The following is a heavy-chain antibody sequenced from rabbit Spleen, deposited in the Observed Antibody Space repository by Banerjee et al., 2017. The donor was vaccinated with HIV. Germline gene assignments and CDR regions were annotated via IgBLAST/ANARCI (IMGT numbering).Heavy chain of an antibody. CDR3: ARNNVGAPGYGHAIAL. Sequence: QEQLVESGGGLVQPEGSLTLTCKASGFDFSSNAMCWVRQAPGKGLEWIGCILGSSGNTYYASWAKGRFAISKTSSTTVTLQMTDLTAADTATYFCARNNVGAPGYGHAIALWGQGTLVTVS. CDR1: GFDFSSNA. J-gene: IGHJ4*01. V-gene: IGHV1S45*01. CDR2: ILGSSGNT. D-gene: IGHD6-1*01.